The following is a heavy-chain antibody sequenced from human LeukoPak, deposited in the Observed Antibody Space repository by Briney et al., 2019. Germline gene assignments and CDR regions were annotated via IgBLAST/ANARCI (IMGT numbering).Heavy chain of an antibody. D-gene: IGHD3-3*01. CDR3: AKDNYDFWSGYYSHFDY. CDR1: GFTFRSSA. V-gene: IGHV3-23*01. Sequence: GGSLRLSCAASGFTFRSSAMSWVRQAPGKGLEWVSAISGSGGSTYYADSVKGRFTISRDNSKNTLYLQMNSLRAEDTAVYYCAKDNYDFWSGYYSHFDYWGQGTLVTVSS. J-gene: IGHJ4*02. CDR2: ISGSGGST.